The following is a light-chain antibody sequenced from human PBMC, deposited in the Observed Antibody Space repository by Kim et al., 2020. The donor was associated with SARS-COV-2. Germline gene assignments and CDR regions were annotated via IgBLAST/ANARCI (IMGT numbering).Light chain of an antibody. CDR3: ATWDDSLIALV. CDR2: TNN. CDR1: SSNIGSRA. V-gene: IGLV1-44*01. Sequence: GQRVTISCSGSSSNIGSRAVNWYQQLPGTAPKLLIYTNNQRPSGVPDRFSGSRSGTSASLVISGLQSEDEADYYCATWDDSLIALVFGGGTQLTVL. J-gene: IGLJ2*01.